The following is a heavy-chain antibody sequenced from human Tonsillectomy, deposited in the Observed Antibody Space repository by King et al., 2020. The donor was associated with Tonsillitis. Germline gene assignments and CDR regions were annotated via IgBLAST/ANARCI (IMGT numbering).Heavy chain of an antibody. J-gene: IGHJ4*02. V-gene: IGHV3-30*03. CDR2: VSYDESNK. CDR1: GFSCRRFG. Sequence: VQLVESGGGVVQPGRSLRLSCAASGFSCRRFGVNWVRQAPGKGLEWGALVSYDESNKFYADSVKGRFTISRDNSKNTVDLQMTTLRIEETGVYYCARGSGDLDYWGQGTQVTVSS. CDR3: ARGSGDLDY. D-gene: IGHD7-27*01.